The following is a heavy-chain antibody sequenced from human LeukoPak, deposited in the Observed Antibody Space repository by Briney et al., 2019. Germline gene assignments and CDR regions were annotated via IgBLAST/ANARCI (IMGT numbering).Heavy chain of an antibody. CDR1: GITLSNYG. CDR2: ISGSGGGT. D-gene: IGHD3-22*01. Sequence: GGSLRLSRVVSGITLSNYGMSWVRQAPGKGLEWVAGISGSGGGTQYADSVKGRFTISRDNRKNTLYLQMNSLRAEDTAMYFCAKRGVVIRVILVGFHKEAYYFDSWGQGALVTVSS. CDR3: AKRGVVIRVILVGFHKEAYYFDS. V-gene: IGHV3-23*01. J-gene: IGHJ4*02.